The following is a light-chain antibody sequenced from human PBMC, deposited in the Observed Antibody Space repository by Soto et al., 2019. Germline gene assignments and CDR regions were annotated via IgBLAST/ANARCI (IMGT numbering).Light chain of an antibody. CDR2: EVF. Sequence: QSALTQPASVSGSPGQSITISCTGTSSDVGGYNYVSWYQQHPGKVPKLMIYEVFRRPSGISNRFSGSKSGNTASRTISGLQAEHGAVYYCCSYTPPRTYVSGGGTKVTVL. J-gene: IGLJ2*01. CDR1: SSDVGGYNY. V-gene: IGLV2-14*01. CDR3: CSYTPPRTYV.